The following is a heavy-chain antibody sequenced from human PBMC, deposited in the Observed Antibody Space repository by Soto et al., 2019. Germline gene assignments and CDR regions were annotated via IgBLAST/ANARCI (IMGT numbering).Heavy chain of an antibody. D-gene: IGHD3-16*01. CDR3: AKVTLGGAGPFDY. J-gene: IGHJ4*02. Sequence: GGSLRLSCSASGFSFSNYVMHWVRQAPGKGLEFVSIISTNGGSTYYADSVKGRFTISRDNSKNTLYLQMNSLKSEDTAVYYCAKVTLGGAGPFDYWGQGTLVTVSS. V-gene: IGHV3-64D*08. CDR2: ISTNGGST. CDR1: GFSFSNYV.